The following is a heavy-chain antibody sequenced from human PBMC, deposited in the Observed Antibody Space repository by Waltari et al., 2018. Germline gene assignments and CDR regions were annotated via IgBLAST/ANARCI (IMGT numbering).Heavy chain of an antibody. Sequence: EVQLVESGGGLVQPGGSLRLSCAASGLPFSSYGMSWVRQAPGKGLEWVSNIKQGGSEKYYVDSAKGRFTISRDNAKNSLYLQMNSLRAEDTAVYYCARKSLDYWGQGTLVTVSS. CDR3: ARKSLDY. J-gene: IGHJ4*02. CDR1: GLPFSSYG. V-gene: IGHV3-7*01. CDR2: IKQGGSEK.